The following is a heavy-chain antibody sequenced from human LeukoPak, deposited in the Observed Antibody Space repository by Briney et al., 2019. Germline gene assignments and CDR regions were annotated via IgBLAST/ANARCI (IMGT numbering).Heavy chain of an antibody. CDR3: ATTGDSSGWYYFD. J-gene: IGHJ4*01. V-gene: IGHV1-8*01. CDR2: MNPNSGNT. D-gene: IGHD6-19*01. Sequence: GESLKISCKGSGYSFTSYDINWVRQATGQGLEWMGWMNPNSGNTGYAQKFQGRVTMTADKSTSTAYMELSSLKSEDTAVYYCATTGDSSGWYYFD. CDR1: GYSFTSYD.